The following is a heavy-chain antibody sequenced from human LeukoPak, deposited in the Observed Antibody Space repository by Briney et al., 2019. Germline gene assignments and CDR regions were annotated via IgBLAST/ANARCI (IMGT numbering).Heavy chain of an antibody. V-gene: IGHV4-4*07. Sequence: SETLSLTCTVSGGSISSYYWSWIRQPAGKGLEWIGRIYPIGNTNYNPSLKSRVTMSVDTSKNQFSLKLSSVTAADTAVYYCARGRAVAGLDYWGQGTLVTVSS. D-gene: IGHD6-19*01. CDR3: ARGRAVAGLDY. CDR1: GGSISSYY. CDR2: IYPIGNT. J-gene: IGHJ4*02.